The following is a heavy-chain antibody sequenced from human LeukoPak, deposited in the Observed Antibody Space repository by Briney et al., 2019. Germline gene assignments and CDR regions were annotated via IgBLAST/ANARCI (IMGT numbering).Heavy chain of an antibody. CDR1: GYTFTIYA. D-gene: IGHD4-17*01. Sequence: ASVKVSCTASGYTFTIYAMHWVRQAPGQRLEWMGWINAGNGHTKYSQNFQGRVTITRDTSASTAYMALSSLRSEDTAVNYCARSDYGDYGVTYWGQGTLVTVSS. V-gene: IGHV1-3*01. CDR3: ARSDYGDYGVTY. J-gene: IGHJ4*02. CDR2: INAGNGHT.